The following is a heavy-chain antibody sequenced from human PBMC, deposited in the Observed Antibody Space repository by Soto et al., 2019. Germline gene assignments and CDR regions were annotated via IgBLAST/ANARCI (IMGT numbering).Heavy chain of an antibody. J-gene: IGHJ4*02. Sequence: EVQLVESGGGLVQPGGSLRLSCAASGFTFSSYSMNWVRQAPGKGLEWVSYISSSSSTIYYADSVKGRFTISRDNAKNSLYLQMNGLRAEDTAVYYCARGLWYDGSGYGYYFDYWGQGTLDTVSS. V-gene: IGHV3-48*01. D-gene: IGHD3-22*01. CDR1: GFTFSSYS. CDR2: ISSSSSTI. CDR3: ARGLWYDGSGYGYYFDY.